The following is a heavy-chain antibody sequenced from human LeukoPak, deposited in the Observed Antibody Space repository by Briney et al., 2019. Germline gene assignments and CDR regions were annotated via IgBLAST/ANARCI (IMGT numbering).Heavy chain of an antibody. CDR1: GFTLSNYA. Sequence: GGSLRLSCAASGFTLSNYAMNWVRQAPGKGLEWVANIKQDGSEKYYVDSVKGRFTISRDNAKNSLYLQMNSLRAEDTAVYYCAREGQLELTEGYFDYWGQGTLVTVSS. D-gene: IGHD1-1*01. J-gene: IGHJ4*02. CDR2: IKQDGSEK. V-gene: IGHV3-7*03. CDR3: AREGQLELTEGYFDY.